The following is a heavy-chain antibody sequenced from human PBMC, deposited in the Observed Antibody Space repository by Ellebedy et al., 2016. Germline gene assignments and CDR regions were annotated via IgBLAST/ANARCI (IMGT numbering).Heavy chain of an antibody. CDR3: AKATTTLGFHMDV. CDR1: GFTFSNYG. V-gene: IGHV3-30*18. D-gene: IGHD1/OR15-1a*01. CDR2: LSSDGSDK. Sequence: GGSLRLSXAASGFTFSNYGMHWVRQAPGKGLEWVAILSSDGSDKYYADSVKGRFTISRDNSKNTQYLQMNSLRDADTAVYYCAKATTTLGFHMDVWGIGTTVTVSS. J-gene: IGHJ6*03.